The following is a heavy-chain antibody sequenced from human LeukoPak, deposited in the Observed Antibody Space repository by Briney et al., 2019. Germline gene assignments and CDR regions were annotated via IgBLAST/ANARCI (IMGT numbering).Heavy chain of an antibody. CDR3: ARAPPTVHLTGYFDY. J-gene: IGHJ4*02. D-gene: IGHD4-17*01. CDR2: IIPIFGTA. CDR1: GGTFSSYA. Sequence: ASVTVSCKASGGTFSSYAISWVRQAPGQGLEWMGGIIPIFGTANYAQKFQGRVTITADESTSTAYMELSSLRSEDTAVYYCARAPPTVHLTGYFDYWGQGTLVTVSS. V-gene: IGHV1-69*13.